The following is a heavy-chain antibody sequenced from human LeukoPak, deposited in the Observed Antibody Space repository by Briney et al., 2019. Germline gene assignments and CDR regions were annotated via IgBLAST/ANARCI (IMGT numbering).Heavy chain of an antibody. CDR1: GFTFSSYA. V-gene: IGHV3-23*01. CDR2: ISGSGGST. J-gene: IGHJ4*02. Sequence: GGSLRLSCAASGFTFSSYAMSWVRQAPGKGLEWVSAISGSGGSTYYADSAKGRFAISRDNSKNTLYLQMNSLRAEDTAVYYCAKDLVPRKEPPYYFDYWGQGTLVTVSS. D-gene: IGHD1-14*01. CDR3: AKDLVPRKEPPYYFDY.